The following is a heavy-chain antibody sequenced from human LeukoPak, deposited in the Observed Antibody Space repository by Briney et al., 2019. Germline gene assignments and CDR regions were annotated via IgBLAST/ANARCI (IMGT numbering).Heavy chain of an antibody. J-gene: IGHJ4*02. V-gene: IGHV3-7*01. CDR3: ARDSSGWYDY. Sequence: GGSLRLSCAASRFTFGSYWMSWVRQAPGKGLEWVANIRQDGSEKYYVDSVKGRFTISRDNAKNSLYLQMNSLRAEDTAVYYCARDSSGWYDYWGQGTLVTVSS. CDR1: RFTFGSYW. D-gene: IGHD6-19*01. CDR2: IRQDGSEK.